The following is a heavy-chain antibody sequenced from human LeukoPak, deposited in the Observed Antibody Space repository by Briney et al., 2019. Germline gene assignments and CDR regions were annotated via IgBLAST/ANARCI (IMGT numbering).Heavy chain of an antibody. J-gene: IGHJ4*02. Sequence: PSETLTLTCAVSHDSIYSSIYYWGWVRQPPGKGLEWIGTIDYSGNTYYNPSLKSRATISTDTSRSQFSLNLSSVTAADTAVYYCARVAIAAAGTTSFDYWGQGTLVTVSS. CDR2: IDYSGNT. V-gene: IGHV4-39*07. CDR3: ARVAIAAAGTTSFDY. D-gene: IGHD6-13*01. CDR1: HDSIYSSIYY.